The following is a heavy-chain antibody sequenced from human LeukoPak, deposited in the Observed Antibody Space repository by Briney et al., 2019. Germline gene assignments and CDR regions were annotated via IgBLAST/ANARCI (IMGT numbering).Heavy chain of an antibody. V-gene: IGHV3-23*01. J-gene: IGHJ4*02. Sequence: PGGSLRLSCAASGFTFSNYAMTWVRQAPGKGLEWVSGLSDSGRTTYYTGSVKGRFTISRDNSKNTLYLQMNSLRAEDMAIYYCAKGGSSGGSCYFDYWGQGTLVSVSS. CDR3: AKGGSSGGSCYFDY. CDR2: LSDSGRTT. CDR1: GFTFSNYA. D-gene: IGHD2-15*01.